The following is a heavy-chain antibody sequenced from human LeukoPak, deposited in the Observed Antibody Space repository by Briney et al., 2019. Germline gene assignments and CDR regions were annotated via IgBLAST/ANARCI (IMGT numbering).Heavy chain of an antibody. D-gene: IGHD3-22*01. CDR2: INHSGST. V-gene: IGHV4-34*01. J-gene: IGHJ1*01. CDR1: GGSFSGYY. CDR3: ARGPMYYYDSSGYSFFFQH. Sequence: SETLSLTCAVYGGSFSGYYWSWIRQPPGKGLEWIGEINHSGSTNYNPSLKSRVTISVDTSKNQFSLKLSSVTAADTAVYYCARGPMYYYDSSGYSFFFQHWGQGTLVTVSS.